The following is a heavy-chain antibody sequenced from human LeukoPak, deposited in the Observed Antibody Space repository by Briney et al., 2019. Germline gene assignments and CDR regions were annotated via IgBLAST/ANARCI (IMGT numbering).Heavy chain of an antibody. Sequence: GGSLRLSCTASGFTFWMTWVRQAPGQGLGWVANMKQDGSEKYYVDSVKGRFTISRDNAKNSLYLQMNSLRAEDTAVYYCARIYCSSTNCYRHFDYWGQGTLVTVSS. CDR3: ARIYCSSTNCYRHFDY. D-gene: IGHD2-2*01. J-gene: IGHJ4*02. CDR2: MKQDGSEK. CDR1: GFTFW. V-gene: IGHV3-7*01.